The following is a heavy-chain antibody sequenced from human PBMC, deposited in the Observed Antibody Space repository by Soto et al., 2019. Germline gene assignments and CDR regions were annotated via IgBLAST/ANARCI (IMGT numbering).Heavy chain of an antibody. Sequence: PGGSLRLSCAASGFTFDDYAMHWVRQAPGKGLEWVSGISWNSGSIGYADSVKGRFTISRDNAKNSLYLQMNSLRAEDTALYYCARGADWFDSWGQGTLVTVSS. CDR3: ARGADWFDS. CDR2: ISWNSGSI. V-gene: IGHV3-9*01. J-gene: IGHJ5*01. CDR1: GFTFDDYA.